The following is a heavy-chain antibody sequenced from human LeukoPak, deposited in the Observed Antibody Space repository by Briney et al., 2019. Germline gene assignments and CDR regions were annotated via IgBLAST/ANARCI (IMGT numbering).Heavy chain of an antibody. CDR2: INHSGST. CDR1: GGSFSGYY. D-gene: IGHD1-26*01. V-gene: IGHV4-34*01. J-gene: IGHJ6*03. Sequence: SETLSLTCAVYGGSFSGYYWSWIRQPPGKGLEWIGEINHSGSTNYNPSLKSRVTISVDTSKNQFSLKLSSVTAADTAVYYCARGQVGPYYYMDVWGKGTTVTVSS. CDR3: ARGQVGPYYYMDV.